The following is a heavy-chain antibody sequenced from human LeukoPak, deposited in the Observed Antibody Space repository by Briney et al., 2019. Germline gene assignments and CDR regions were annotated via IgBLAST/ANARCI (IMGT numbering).Heavy chain of an antibody. Sequence: KPSETLSLTCTVSGGSIGSDYWTWIRQPPGKGLEYIGYIYYTGGTNYNPSLKSRVTISVDTSKNRFSLKLSSVTAADTAVYFCAKYGNSGWVIDNWGQGTLVTVSS. D-gene: IGHD6-19*01. CDR2: IYYTGGT. CDR3: AKYGNSGWVIDN. J-gene: IGHJ4*02. CDR1: GGSIGSDY. V-gene: IGHV4-59*08.